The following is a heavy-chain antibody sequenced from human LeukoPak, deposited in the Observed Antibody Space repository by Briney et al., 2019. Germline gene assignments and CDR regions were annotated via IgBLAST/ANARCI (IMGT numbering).Heavy chain of an antibody. J-gene: IGHJ4*02. D-gene: IGHD5-18*01. CDR1: GFTFSSYW. CDR3: ARGYSSGYRIDY. V-gene: IGHV3-74*01. Sequence: GGSLRLSCAASGFTFSSYWMHWLRQAPGKGLVWVSRINSDGSTTSYADSVKGRFTISRDNAKKTLYLQMNSLRAEDTAIYYCARGYSSGYRIDYWGQGTLVTVSS. CDR2: INSDGSTT.